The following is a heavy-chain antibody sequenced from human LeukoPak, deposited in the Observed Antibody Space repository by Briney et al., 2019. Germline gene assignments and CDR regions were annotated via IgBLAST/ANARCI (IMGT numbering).Heavy chain of an antibody. CDR2: IYYSGST. J-gene: IGHJ5*02. D-gene: IGHD6-6*01. CDR1: GGALSNYY. CDR3: ARKKFIAAGGFDP. Sequence: SETLSLTCTVSGGALSNYYWSWIRQPPGKGLEWIGYIYYSGSTNYNPSLKSRVTISVDTSKNQFSLKLSSVTAADTAVFYCARKKFIAAGGFDPWGQGTLVTVSS. V-gene: IGHV4-59*01.